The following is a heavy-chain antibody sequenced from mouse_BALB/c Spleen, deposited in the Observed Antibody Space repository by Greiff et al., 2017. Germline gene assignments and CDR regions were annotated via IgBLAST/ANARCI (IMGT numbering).Heavy chain of an antibody. D-gene: IGHD2-4*01. CDR3: ARRGDYDAWFAY. Sequence: LVESGPELMKPGASVKISCKASGYSFTSYYMHWVQQSHGKSLEWIGYIDPFNGGTSYNQKFKGKATLTVDKSSSTAYMHLSSLTSEDSAVYYCARRGDYDAWFAYWGQGTLVTVSA. CDR1: GYSFTSYY. V-gene: IGHV1S135*01. J-gene: IGHJ3*01. CDR2: IDPFNGGT.